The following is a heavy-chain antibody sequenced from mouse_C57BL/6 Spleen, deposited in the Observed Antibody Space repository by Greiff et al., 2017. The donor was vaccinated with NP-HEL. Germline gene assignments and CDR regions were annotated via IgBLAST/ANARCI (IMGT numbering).Heavy chain of an antibody. V-gene: IGHV1-52*01. CDR3: ARDVSGSAWFAY. CDR2: IDPSDSET. Sequence: QVQLQQPGAELVRPGSSVKLSCKASGYTFTSYWMHWVKQRPIQGLEWIGNIDPSDSETHYNQKFKDKATLTVDKSSSTAYMQLSSLTSEDSAVYYCARDVSGSAWFAYWGQGTLVTVSA. J-gene: IGHJ3*01. D-gene: IGHD4-1*01. CDR1: GYTFTSYW.